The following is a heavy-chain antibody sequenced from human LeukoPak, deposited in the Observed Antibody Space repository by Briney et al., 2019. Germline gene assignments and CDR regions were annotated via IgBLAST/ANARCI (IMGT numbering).Heavy chain of an antibody. V-gene: IGHV4-34*01. J-gene: IGHJ4*02. Sequence: SETLSLTCAVYGGSFSGYYWSWIRQPPGKGLEWIGEINHSGSTNYNPSLKSRVTISVDTSKNQFSLKLSSVTAADTAVYYCAICSGRFGELFIDYWGQGTLVTVSS. D-gene: IGHD3-10*01. CDR2: INHSGST. CDR3: AICSGRFGELFIDY. CDR1: GGSFSGYY.